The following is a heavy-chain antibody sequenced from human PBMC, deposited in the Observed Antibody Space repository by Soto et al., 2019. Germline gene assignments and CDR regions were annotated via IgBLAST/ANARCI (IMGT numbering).Heavy chain of an antibody. CDR3: AREGSYSAYNFAHGIQLWSFDF. D-gene: IGHD5-12*01. J-gene: IGHJ4*02. CDR2: IFSSGST. V-gene: IGHV4-4*07. CDR1: GGSINTFY. Sequence: SETLSLTCTVSGGSINTFYWSWVRQPAGKGLEWIGRIFSSGSTSFNPSPESRVAMSVDTSRNHFSLNLSSVTAADMAVYYCAREGSYSAYNFAHGIQLWSFDFWGQGALVTVSS.